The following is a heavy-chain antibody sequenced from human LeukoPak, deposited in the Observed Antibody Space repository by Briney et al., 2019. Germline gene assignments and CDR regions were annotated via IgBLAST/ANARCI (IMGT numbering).Heavy chain of an antibody. J-gene: IGHJ4*02. CDR1: GFTFSNAW. V-gene: IGHV3-15*01. CDR2: IKSKTDGGTT. CDR3: ARMATIIDYFDY. D-gene: IGHD5-24*01. Sequence: GGSLRLSCAASGFTFSNAWMSWVRQAPGKGLEWVGRIKSKTDGGTTDYAAPVKGRFTISRDDSKNTLYLQMNSLRAEDTAVYYCARMATIIDYFDYWGQGTLVTVSS.